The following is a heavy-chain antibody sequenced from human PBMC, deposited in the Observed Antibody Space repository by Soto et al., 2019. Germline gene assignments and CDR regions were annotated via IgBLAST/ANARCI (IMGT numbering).Heavy chain of an antibody. CDR3: ARNPLSSSWYFNT. V-gene: IGHV3-66*01. CDR2: IYSGGNT. D-gene: IGHD6-13*01. J-gene: IGHJ5*02. CDR1: GFIVSSNY. Sequence: EVHLVESGGGLVQPGGSLRLSCAASGFIVSSNYMSWVRQAPGKGLEWVSLIYSGGNTFYADSVKGRFTISRDNSKNTRYLQINSLKAEDTAIYYCARNPLSSSWYFNTWGQGTLVTVSS.